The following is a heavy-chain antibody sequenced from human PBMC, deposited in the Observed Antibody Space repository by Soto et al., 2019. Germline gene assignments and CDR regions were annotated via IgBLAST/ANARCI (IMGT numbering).Heavy chain of an antibody. V-gene: IGHV3-30-3*01. CDR3: ARDRDSVYNAYAFDI. Sequence: QVQLVESGGGVVQPGRSLRLSCAASGFTFSSYAMHWVRQAPGKGLEWVAVISYDGSNKYYADSVKGRFTISRDNSKKTRYLQMNNLGADDSALYYCARDRDSVYNAYAFDILGQGTMVTVSS. J-gene: IGHJ3*02. CDR1: GFTFSSYA. CDR2: ISYDGSNK. D-gene: IGHD3-22*01.